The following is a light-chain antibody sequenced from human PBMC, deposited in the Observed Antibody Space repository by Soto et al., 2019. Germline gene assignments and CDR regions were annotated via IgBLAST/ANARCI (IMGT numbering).Light chain of an antibody. CDR2: EVS. J-gene: IGLJ2*01. Sequence: QSALTQPASVSGSPGQSITISCTGTSSDVGGYNYVSWYQHHPGKAPKLMISEVSNRPSGVSNRFAGSKSGNTASLTISGLQAEDEADYYCSSSTSRSTVVFGGGTKLTVL. CDR3: SSSTSRSTVV. CDR1: SSDVGGYNY. V-gene: IGLV2-14*01.